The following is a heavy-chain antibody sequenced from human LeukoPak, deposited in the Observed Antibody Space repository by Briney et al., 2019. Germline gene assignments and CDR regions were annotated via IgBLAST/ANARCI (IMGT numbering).Heavy chain of an antibody. CDR1: GFTFSSYG. V-gene: IGHV3-30*02. J-gene: IGHJ4*02. D-gene: IGHD2-2*01. CDR2: IRYDGSNK. CDR3: AKDINWFAGIVVVPAVDY. Sequence: PGGSLRLSCAASGFTFSSYGMHWVRQAPGKGLEWVAFIRYDGSNKYYADSVKGRFTISRDNSKITLYLQMNSLRAEDTPVYYCAKDINWFAGIVVVPAVDYWGQGTLVTVSS.